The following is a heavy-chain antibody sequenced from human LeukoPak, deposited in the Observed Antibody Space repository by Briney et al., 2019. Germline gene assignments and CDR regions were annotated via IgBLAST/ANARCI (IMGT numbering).Heavy chain of an antibody. J-gene: IGHJ5*02. D-gene: IGHD3-10*01. CDR2: INPNSGGT. CDR3: ARAGVVWFGEITTNWFDP. CDR1: GYTFTGYY. Sequence: ASVKVSCKASGYTFTGYYMHWVRQAPGQGLEWMGWINPNSGGTNYAQKFQGRVTMTRDTSISTAYMELSRLRSDDTAVYYCARAGVVWFGEITTNWFDPWGQGTLVTVSP. V-gene: IGHV1-2*02.